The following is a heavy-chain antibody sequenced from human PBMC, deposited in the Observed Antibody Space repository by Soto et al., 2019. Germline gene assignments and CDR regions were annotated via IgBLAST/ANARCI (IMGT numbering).Heavy chain of an antibody. CDR3: AKGRYSGYDYLFDY. CDR2: ISYDGSNK. V-gene: IGHV3-30-3*01. D-gene: IGHD5-12*01. Sequence: GGSLRLSCAASGFTFSSYAMHWVRQAPGKGLEWVAVISYDGSNKYYADSVKGRFTISRDNSKNTLYLQMNSLRAEDTSVYYCAKGRYSGYDYLFDYWGQGTLVTVSS. CDR1: GFTFSSYA. J-gene: IGHJ4*02.